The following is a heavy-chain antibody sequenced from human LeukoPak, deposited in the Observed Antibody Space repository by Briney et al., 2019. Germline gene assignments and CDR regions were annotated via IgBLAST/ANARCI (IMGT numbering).Heavy chain of an antibody. Sequence: ASVKVSCKVSGYTLTELSMHWVRQDPGKGLEWMGGFDPEDGETIYAQKFQGRVTMTEDTSTDTAYMELSSLRSEDTAVYYCATILHSGLWFRELQLDYWGQGTLVTVSS. CDR3: ATILHSGLWFRELQLDY. D-gene: IGHD3-10*01. V-gene: IGHV1-24*01. CDR1: GYTLTELS. J-gene: IGHJ4*02. CDR2: FDPEDGET.